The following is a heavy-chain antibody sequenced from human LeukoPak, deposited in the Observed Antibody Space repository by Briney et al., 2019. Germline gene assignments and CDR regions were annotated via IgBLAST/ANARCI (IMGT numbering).Heavy chain of an antibody. CDR3: AKDGVYGDYSL. V-gene: IGHV3-23*01. CDR2: ISGSGGST. J-gene: IGHJ4*02. D-gene: IGHD4-17*01. Sequence: GGSLRLSCAASGFTFSSYAMSWVRQAPGKGLEWVSAISGSGGSTYHADSVKGRFTISRDNSKNTLYLQMNSLRAEDTAVYYCAKDGVYGDYSLWGQGTLVTVSS. CDR1: GFTFSSYA.